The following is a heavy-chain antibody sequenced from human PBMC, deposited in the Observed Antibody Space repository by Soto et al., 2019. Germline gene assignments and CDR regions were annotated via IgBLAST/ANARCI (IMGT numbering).Heavy chain of an antibody. CDR3: ARDRRLTYGSDFDI. CDR1: GFTFSNFA. Sequence: GGSLRLSCAASGFTFSNFAMHWVRQAPGKGLEWVAIISYDGSNKYYADSVKGRFTISRDNSKNTLDLQMNSLRAEDTAVYYCARDRRLTYGSDFDIWGQVTMFTVSS. CDR2: ISYDGSNK. J-gene: IGHJ3*02. D-gene: IGHD2-8*01. V-gene: IGHV3-30-3*01.